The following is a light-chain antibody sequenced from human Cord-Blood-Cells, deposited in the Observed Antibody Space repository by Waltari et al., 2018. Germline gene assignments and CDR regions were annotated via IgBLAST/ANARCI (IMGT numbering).Light chain of an antibody. CDR1: SLRSYY. Sequence: SSELTQDPAVSVALGQTVRITCQGDSLRSYYASWYQQKPGQATVLVIYGKNNRPSGIPYRVSGSSSGNTASLTSTGAQAEDEADYYCNSRDSSGNHLVFGGGTKLTVL. V-gene: IGLV3-19*01. J-gene: IGLJ3*02. CDR3: NSRDSSGNHLV. CDR2: GKN.